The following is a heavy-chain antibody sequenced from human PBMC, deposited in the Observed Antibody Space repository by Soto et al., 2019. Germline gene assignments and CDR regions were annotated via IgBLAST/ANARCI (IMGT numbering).Heavy chain of an antibody. CDR2: ISSNGGST. CDR3: VKGRWDIVVVPANWFDP. CDR1: GFTFSSYA. D-gene: IGHD2-2*01. Sequence: GGSLRLSCSASGFTFSSYAMHWVRQAPGKGLEYVSAISSNGGSTYYADSVKGRFTISRDNSKNTLYPQMSSLRAEDTAVYYCVKGRWDIVVVPANWFDPWGQGTLVTVSS. V-gene: IGHV3-64D*06. J-gene: IGHJ5*02.